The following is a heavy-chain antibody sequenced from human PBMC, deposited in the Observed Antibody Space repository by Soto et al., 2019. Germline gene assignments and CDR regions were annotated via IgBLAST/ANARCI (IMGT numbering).Heavy chain of an antibody. J-gene: IGHJ6*03. CDR2: INPNSGGT. CDR3: ARSEIVVPGYYYMDV. CDR1: GYTFTGYY. Sequence: ASVKVSCKASGYTFTGYYMHWVRQAPGQGLEWMGWINPNSGGTNYAQKFQGWVTMTRDTSISTAYMELSRLRSDDTAVYYCARSEIVVPGYYYMDVWGKGTTVPVSS. D-gene: IGHD2-2*01. V-gene: IGHV1-2*04.